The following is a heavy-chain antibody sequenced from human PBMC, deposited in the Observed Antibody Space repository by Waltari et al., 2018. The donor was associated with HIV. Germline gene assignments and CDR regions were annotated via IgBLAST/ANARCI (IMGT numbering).Heavy chain of an antibody. J-gene: IGHJ4*02. CDR3: ARDHMGY. CDR1: GFTFSSYS. Sequence: EVQLVESGGGLVQPGGSLRLSCAASGFTFSSYSMNWVRRAPGKGLEWLSYITSGITTIYYADSVKGRFTISRDNAKNSLYLQMNSLRAEDTAIYYCARDHMGYWGQGIQVTVSS. V-gene: IGHV3-48*01. CDR2: ITSGITTI.